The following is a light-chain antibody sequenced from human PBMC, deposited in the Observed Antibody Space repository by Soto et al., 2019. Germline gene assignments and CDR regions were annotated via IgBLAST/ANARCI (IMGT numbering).Light chain of an antibody. J-gene: IGLJ2*01. Sequence: QSVLTQPPSASGSPGQSVTISCTGTSSDVGGYNYVSWYQQHPGKAPKLMIYEVSKRPSGVPDRFSGSKSGNTASLTVSWLQAEDEADYYCSSYAGSNNLVFGGGTQLTVL. CDR2: EVS. CDR1: SSDVGGYNY. V-gene: IGLV2-8*01. CDR3: SSYAGSNNLV.